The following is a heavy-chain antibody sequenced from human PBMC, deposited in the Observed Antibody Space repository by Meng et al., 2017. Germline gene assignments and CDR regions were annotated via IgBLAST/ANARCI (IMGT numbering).Heavy chain of an antibody. CDR1: GGSISSGGFS. J-gene: IGHJ2*01. D-gene: IGHD4-17*01. CDR3: ARTDYGGYWYFDL. CDR2: IYHSGST. Sequence: QLQLQESGPGLVKPSQTLPLTCAVSGGSISSGGFSWSWIRQPPGKGLEWIGYIYHSGSTYYNPSLKSRVTISVDRSKNQFPLKLSSVTAADTAVYYCARTDYGGYWYFDLWGRGTLVTVSS. V-gene: IGHV4-30-2*01.